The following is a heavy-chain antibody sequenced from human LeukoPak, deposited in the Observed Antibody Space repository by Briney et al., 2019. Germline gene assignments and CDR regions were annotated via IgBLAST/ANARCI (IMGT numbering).Heavy chain of an antibody. CDR3: ARSAYGGYCSGGSCYFSGYYYYYYGMDV. D-gene: IGHD2-15*01. J-gene: IGHJ6*04. Sequence: GGSLRLSCAASGFTFTSCAMNWVRQAPGKGLEWVSYISSSGSTIYYADSVKGRFTISRDNAKNSLYLQMNSLRAEDTAVYYCARSAYGGYCSGGSCYFSGYYYYYYGMDVWGKGTTVTVSS. V-gene: IGHV3-48*03. CDR2: ISSSGSTI. CDR1: GFTFTSCA.